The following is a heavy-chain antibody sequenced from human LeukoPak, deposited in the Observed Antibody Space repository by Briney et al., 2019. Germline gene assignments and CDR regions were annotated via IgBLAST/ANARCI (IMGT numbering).Heavy chain of an antibody. CDR3: ARWGDTLNN. Sequence: ASVNVSCKGSGYTLSNHAFSWVRQAPGQGLEWMGRINPNSGGTNYAQKFQGRVTMTRDTATSTAYMELSSLRSDDTAVYYCARWGDTLNNWGQGTLVTVSS. J-gene: IGHJ4*02. V-gene: IGHV1-2*06. CDR1: GYTLSNHA. CDR2: INPNSGGT. D-gene: IGHD3-16*01.